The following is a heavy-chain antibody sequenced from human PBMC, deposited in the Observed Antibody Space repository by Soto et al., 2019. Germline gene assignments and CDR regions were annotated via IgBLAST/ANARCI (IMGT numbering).Heavy chain of an antibody. J-gene: IGHJ4*02. V-gene: IGHV4-59*01. CDR1: GGSISSYY. CDR2: IYYSGST. CDR3: ARLTMVRGLGY. Sequence: SETLSLTCTVSGGSISSYYWSWIRQPPGKGLEWIGYIYYSGSTNYNPSLKSRVTISVDTSKNQFSLKLSSVTAADTAVYYCARLTMVRGLGYWGQGTLVTVSS. D-gene: IGHD3-10*01.